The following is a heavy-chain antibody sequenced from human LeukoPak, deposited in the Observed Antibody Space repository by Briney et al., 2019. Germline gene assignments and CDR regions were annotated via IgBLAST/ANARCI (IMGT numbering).Heavy chain of an antibody. CDR1: GFTFSSYW. J-gene: IGHJ4*02. D-gene: IGHD3-10*01. Sequence: PGGSLRLSCAASGFTFSSYWMHWVRQAPGKGLVWVSRIYSDGSSTNYADSVKGRFTISRDNAKNTLYLQMNSLRAEDTAVYYCARERSSLGLWFGELRNWGQGTLVTVSS. CDR2: IYSDGSST. V-gene: IGHV3-74*01. CDR3: ARERSSLGLWFGELRN.